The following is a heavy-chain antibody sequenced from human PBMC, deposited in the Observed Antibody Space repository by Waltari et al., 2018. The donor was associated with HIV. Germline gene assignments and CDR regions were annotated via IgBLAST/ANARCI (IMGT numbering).Heavy chain of an antibody. CDR2: IYWNDDK. Sequence: QITLKESGPTLVKPTQTLTLTCTFSGFSLSTSGVGVGWIRQPPGKALEWLALIYWNDDKRYSPSLKSRLTITKDTSKNQVVLTMTNMDPVDTATYYCAHSAGENDDFWSGRPYPCAYWGQGTLVTVSS. CDR1: GFSLSTSGVG. V-gene: IGHV2-5*01. J-gene: IGHJ4*02. D-gene: IGHD3-3*01. CDR3: AHSAGENDDFWSGRPYPCAY.